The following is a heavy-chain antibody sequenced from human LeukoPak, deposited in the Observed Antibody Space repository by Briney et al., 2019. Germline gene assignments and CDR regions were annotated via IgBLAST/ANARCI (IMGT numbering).Heavy chain of an antibody. Sequence: PSETLSLTCTVSGGSISSSSYYWGWIRQPPGKGLEWIGSIYYSGSTYYNPSLKSRVTISVDTSKNQFSLKLSSVTAADTAVYYCARHPYSSGWEDKYNWFDPWGQGTLVTVSS. CDR1: GGSISSSSYY. CDR2: IYYSGST. V-gene: IGHV4-39*01. D-gene: IGHD6-19*01. CDR3: ARHPYSSGWEDKYNWFDP. J-gene: IGHJ5*02.